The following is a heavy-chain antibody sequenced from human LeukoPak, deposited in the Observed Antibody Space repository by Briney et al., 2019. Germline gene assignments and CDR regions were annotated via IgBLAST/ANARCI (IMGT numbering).Heavy chain of an antibody. V-gene: IGHV4-59*08. D-gene: IGHD3/OR15-3a*01. CDR1: GDSINNYY. Sequence: SETLSLTSTVSGDSINNYYWSWIRQPPGKGLEWIGNINYSGSTNSNPSLKSRVTISVDTSKNQFSLKLSSVTAADTAVYYCARARRMDNFDYWGQGTLVTVSS. J-gene: IGHJ4*02. CDR3: ARARRMDNFDY. CDR2: INYSGST.